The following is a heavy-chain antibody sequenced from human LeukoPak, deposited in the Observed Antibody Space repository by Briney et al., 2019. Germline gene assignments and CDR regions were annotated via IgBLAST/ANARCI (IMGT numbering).Heavy chain of an antibody. D-gene: IGHD4-17*01. Sequence: SETLSLTXTVSGGSISSYYWSWIRQPPGKGLEWIGCIYYSGSTKDNPSLKTRVTISADTSKNQFSLKLSSVTAADTAVYYCARVSDYGDYVGYWGQGTLVTVSS. CDR3: ARVSDYGDYVGY. V-gene: IGHV4-59*01. CDR1: GGSISSYY. J-gene: IGHJ4*02. CDR2: IYYSGST.